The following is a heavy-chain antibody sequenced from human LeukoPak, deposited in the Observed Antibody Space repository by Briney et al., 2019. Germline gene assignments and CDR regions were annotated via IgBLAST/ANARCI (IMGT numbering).Heavy chain of an antibody. CDR2: ISYDGSNK. V-gene: IGHV3-30*05. CDR3: ASGLYYDYVWGSYRYNGY. Sequence: GGSLRLSCAASGFTFSRNSMNWVRQAPGKGLEWVAVISYDGSNKYYADSVKGRFTISRDNSKNTLYLQMNSLRAEDTAVYYCASGLYYDYVWGSYRYNGYWGQGTLVTVSS. J-gene: IGHJ4*02. D-gene: IGHD3-16*02. CDR1: GFTFSRNS.